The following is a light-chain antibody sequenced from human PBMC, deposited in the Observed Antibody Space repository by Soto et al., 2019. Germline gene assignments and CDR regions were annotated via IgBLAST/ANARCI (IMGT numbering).Light chain of an antibody. J-gene: IGLJ2*01. V-gene: IGLV2-14*03. Sequence: QSALTQPASVSGSPGQSITISCTGTSTDVGGYKHVSWYQQHPGKAPKLMIYDVSNRPLGVSRRFSGSKSGNTASLTISGLQAEDEADYYCSSYTPTSPVFGGGTKLTVL. CDR1: STDVGGYKH. CDR3: SSYTPTSPV. CDR2: DVS.